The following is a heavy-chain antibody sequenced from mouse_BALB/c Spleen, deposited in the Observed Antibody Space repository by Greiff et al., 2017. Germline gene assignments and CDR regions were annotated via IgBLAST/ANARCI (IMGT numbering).Heavy chain of an antibody. CDR3: TRPGGYYYVMDY. CDR1: GFTFSNYW. J-gene: IGHJ4*01. Sequence: EVQVVESGGGLVQPGGSMKLSCVASGFTFSNYWMNWVRQSPEKGLEWVAEIRLKSNNYATHYAESVKGRFTISRDDSKSSVYLQMNNLRAEDTGIYYCTRPGGYYYVMDYWGQGTSVTVSS. CDR2: IRLKSNNYAT. V-gene: IGHV6-6*02. D-gene: IGHD2-14*01.